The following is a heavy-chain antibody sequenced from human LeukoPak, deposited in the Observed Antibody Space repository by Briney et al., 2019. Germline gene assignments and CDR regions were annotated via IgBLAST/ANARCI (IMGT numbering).Heavy chain of an antibody. CDR1: GYTFTGYY. V-gene: IGHV1-2*02. J-gene: IGHJ4*02. D-gene: IGHD6-13*01. CDR3: AKDRRPNSYSSRWLDY. Sequence: ASVKVSCKASGYTFTGYYMHWVRQAPGQGLEWMGWINPNSGGTNYAQKFQGRVTMTRDTSISTAYMELSRLRSDDTAVYYCAKDRRPNSYSSRWLDYWGQGTLVAVSS. CDR2: INPNSGGT.